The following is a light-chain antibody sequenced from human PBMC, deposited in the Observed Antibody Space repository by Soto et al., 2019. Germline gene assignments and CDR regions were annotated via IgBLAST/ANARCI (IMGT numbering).Light chain of an antibody. Sequence: QSVLTQPASVSWSPGQSITISCTGNSSEIGGYNYVSWYQQHPGKAPKFMIYDVSNRPSGVSIRFSGSKSGNTASLTISGLQAEDEADYYCCSYTTSNARQIVFGTGTKVTVL. V-gene: IGLV2-14*01. CDR1: SSEIGGYNY. J-gene: IGLJ1*01. CDR3: CSYTTSNARQIV. CDR2: DVS.